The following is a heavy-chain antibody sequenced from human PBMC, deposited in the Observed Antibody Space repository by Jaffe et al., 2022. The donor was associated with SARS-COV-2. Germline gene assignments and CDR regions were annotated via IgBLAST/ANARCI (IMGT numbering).Heavy chain of an antibody. CDR3: AKLLYDFWSGYSFQTFDY. CDR2: ISGSGGST. Sequence: EVQLLESGGGLVQPGGSLRLSCAASGFTFSSYAMSWVRQAPGKGLEWVSAISGSGGSTYYADSVKGRFTISRDNSKNTLYLQMNSLRAEDTAVYYCAKLLYDFWSGYSFQTFDYWGQGTLVTVSS. D-gene: IGHD3-3*01. CDR1: GFTFSSYA. J-gene: IGHJ4*02. V-gene: IGHV3-23*01.